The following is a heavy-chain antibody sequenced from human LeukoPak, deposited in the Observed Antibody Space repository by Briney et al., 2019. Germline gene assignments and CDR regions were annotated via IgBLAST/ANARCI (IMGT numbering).Heavy chain of an antibody. CDR2: IIPIFGTA. Sequence: ASVKVSCKASGGTFSSYAISWVRQAPGQGLEWMGGIIPIFGTANYAQKFQGRVTITTDESTSTAYMELSSLRSEDTAVYYCASTFVGYCSGGSCYHITTSWYYFDYWGQGTLVTVPS. CDR3: ASTFVGYCSGGSCYHITTSWYYFDY. V-gene: IGHV1-69*05. CDR1: GGTFSSYA. D-gene: IGHD2-15*01. J-gene: IGHJ4*02.